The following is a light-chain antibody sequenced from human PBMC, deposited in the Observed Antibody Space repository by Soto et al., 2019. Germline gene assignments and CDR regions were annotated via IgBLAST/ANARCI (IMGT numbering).Light chain of an antibody. V-gene: IGKV3-11*01. CDR3: QLYSIWPLT. Sequence: VSQSVSSYLAWYQQKXGRAPRLLIYGASXRANGIPARFSGSGSGTDFTLNFSSLETEDFAVYYCQLYSIWPLTFGQVTRMEFK. CDR1: QSVSSY. J-gene: IGKJ5*01. CDR2: GAS.